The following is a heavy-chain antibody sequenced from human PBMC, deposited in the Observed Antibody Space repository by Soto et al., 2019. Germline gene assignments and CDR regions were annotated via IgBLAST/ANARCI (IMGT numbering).Heavy chain of an antibody. CDR1: GYSFPNYG. CDR3: ARVVPGAEAWFGP. V-gene: IGHV1-18*01. D-gene: IGHD2-2*01. Sequence: ASVKVSCKASGYSFPNYGISWVRQAPGQGLEWMGWISAYKGNTNYAQKLQGRVTMTTDTSTTTAYMELRSLRSDDTAVYYCARVVPGAEAWFGPWGQGTLVTVSS. J-gene: IGHJ5*02. CDR2: ISAYKGNT.